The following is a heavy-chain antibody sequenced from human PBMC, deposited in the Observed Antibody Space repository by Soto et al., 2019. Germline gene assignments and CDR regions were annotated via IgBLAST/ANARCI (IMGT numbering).Heavy chain of an antibody. CDR2: IYSGGST. D-gene: IGHD3-10*01. J-gene: IGHJ6*02. V-gene: IGHV3-53*01. CDR1: GFTVSSNY. Sequence: GGSLRLSCAASGFTVSSNYMSWVRQAPGKGLEWVSVIYSGGSTYYADSVKGRFTISRDNSKNTLYLQMNSLRAEDTAGYYCARAGTMVRGESPLYGMDVWGQGTTVTVSS. CDR3: ARAGTMVRGESPLYGMDV.